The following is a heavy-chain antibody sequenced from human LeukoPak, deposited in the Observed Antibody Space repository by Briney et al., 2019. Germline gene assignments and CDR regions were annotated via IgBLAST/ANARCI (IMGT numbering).Heavy chain of an antibody. J-gene: IGHJ4*02. CDR2: IDWDDDK. V-gene: IGHV2-70*01. D-gene: IGHD3-10*01. CDR1: GFSLSTSGMC. CDR3: GRISRYYGSGSYSHFDY. Sequence: SGPALVKPTQTLTLTCTFSGFSLSTSGMCVSWIRQPPGKALEWLALIDWDDDKYYSTSLKTRLTISKDTSKNQVVLTMANMDPVDTATYYCGRISRYYGSGSYSHFDYWGQGTLVTVSS.